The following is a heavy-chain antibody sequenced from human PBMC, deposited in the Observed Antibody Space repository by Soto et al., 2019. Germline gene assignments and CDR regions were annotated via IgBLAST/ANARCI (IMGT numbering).Heavy chain of an antibody. CDR3: APMGV. J-gene: IGHJ6*02. CDR2: ISGSDNNT. V-gene: IGHV3-23*01. CDR1: GFTFISYA. Sequence: LRHSCPASGFTFISYAMSWVRQAPGKGLEWVSAISGSDNNTYYADSVKGRFTISRDNSKNTLYLQMSSLRADDTAVYYCAPMGVWGQGNTVTVYS.